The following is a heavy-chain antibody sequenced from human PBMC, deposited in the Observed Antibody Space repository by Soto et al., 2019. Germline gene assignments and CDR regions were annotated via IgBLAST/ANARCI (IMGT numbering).Heavy chain of an antibody. Sequence: QVQLVESGGGVVQPGRSLRLSCAASGFIFSSYSMHWVRQAPGKGLEWVAMISNDGSNKDYVDSVKGRFTISRDNSNNTLSLQMNSLRAEDTAVYYCARDQFLDDFDIWGQGTMVTVSS. CDR1: GFIFSSYS. V-gene: IGHV3-30-3*01. CDR2: ISNDGSNK. CDR3: ARDQFLDDFDI. J-gene: IGHJ3*02. D-gene: IGHD2-21*01.